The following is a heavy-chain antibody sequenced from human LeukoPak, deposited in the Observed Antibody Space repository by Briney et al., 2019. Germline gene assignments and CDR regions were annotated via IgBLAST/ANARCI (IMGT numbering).Heavy chain of an antibody. Sequence: QSGGSLRLSCAASGFTFSSYAMSWVRQAPGKVLEWVSAISGSGGSTYYADSVKGRFTISRDNSKNTLYLQMNSLRAEDTAVYYCANALRVPAAALGAFDIWGQGTMVTVSS. CDR3: ANALRVPAAALGAFDI. CDR2: ISGSGGST. J-gene: IGHJ3*02. V-gene: IGHV3-23*01. CDR1: GFTFSSYA. D-gene: IGHD2-2*01.